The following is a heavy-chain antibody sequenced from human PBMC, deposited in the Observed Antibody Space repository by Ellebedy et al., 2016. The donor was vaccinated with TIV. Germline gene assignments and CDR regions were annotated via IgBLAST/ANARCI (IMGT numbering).Heavy chain of an antibody. Sequence: SETLSLXXTVSGGSISSGDYYWSWIRQPPGKGLEWIGYIYYSGSTYYNPSLKSRVTISVDTSKTQFSLNLSSVNAADTAVYYCARAEPNSAAYYYYYMDIWGTGTTVTVS. CDR1: GGSISSGDYY. V-gene: IGHV4-30-4*02. CDR3: ARAEPNSAAYYYYYMDI. CDR2: IYYSGST. D-gene: IGHD6-25*01. J-gene: IGHJ6*03.